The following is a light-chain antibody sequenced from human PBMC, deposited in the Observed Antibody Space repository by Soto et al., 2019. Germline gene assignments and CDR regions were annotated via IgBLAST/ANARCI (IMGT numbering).Light chain of an antibody. Sequence: IQMTQSPSTLSASVGDRVIITCRASQSVSSWLAWYQHKPGKAPNLLIYKASRLASGVPSRFIGSGSGTEFTLTISSLQPDDFATYYCQQHRSYPVTFGQGTRLEIK. CDR2: KAS. V-gene: IGKV1-5*03. CDR3: QQHRSYPVT. J-gene: IGKJ5*01. CDR1: QSVSSW.